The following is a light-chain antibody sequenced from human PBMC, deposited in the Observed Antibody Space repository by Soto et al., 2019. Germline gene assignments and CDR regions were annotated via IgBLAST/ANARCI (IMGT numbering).Light chain of an antibody. Sequence: EIVLTQSPATLSVSPGDRATLSCRASQSVSMYLAWYQQKAGQAPRLVMYDAATRATGIPDRFSGSGSGTDFTLTISSLEPEDFAVYYCQQRGNWPLTFGQGTRLEIQ. CDR1: QSVSMY. CDR2: DAA. CDR3: QQRGNWPLT. J-gene: IGKJ5*01. V-gene: IGKV3-11*01.